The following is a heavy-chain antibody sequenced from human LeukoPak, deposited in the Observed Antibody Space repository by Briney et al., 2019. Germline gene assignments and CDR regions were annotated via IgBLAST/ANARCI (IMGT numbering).Heavy chain of an antibody. D-gene: IGHD6-19*01. CDR3: VVAVVGEKYYFDY. CDR1: GGTFSSYA. J-gene: IGHJ4*02. CDR2: IIPIFGTA. V-gene: IGHV1-69*13. Sequence: SVKVSCKASGGTFSSYAISWVRQAPGRGLEWMGGIIPIFGTANYAQKFQGRVTITADESTSTAYMELSSLRSEDTAVYYCVVAVVGEKYYFDYWGQGTLVTVSS.